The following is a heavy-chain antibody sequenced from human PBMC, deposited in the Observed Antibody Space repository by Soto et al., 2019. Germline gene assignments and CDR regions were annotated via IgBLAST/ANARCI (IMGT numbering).Heavy chain of an antibody. CDR1: GFTFSSYS. CDR2: ISSSSSTI. D-gene: IGHD3-9*01. V-gene: IGHV3-48*01. Sequence: SLRLSCAASGFTFSSYSMNWVRQAPGKGLEWVSYISSSSSTIYYADSVKGRFTISRDNAKNSLYLQMNSLRAEDTAVYYCARDNPQHWLTTDDAFDIWGQGTMVTVSS. CDR3: ARDNPQHWLTTDDAFDI. J-gene: IGHJ3*02.